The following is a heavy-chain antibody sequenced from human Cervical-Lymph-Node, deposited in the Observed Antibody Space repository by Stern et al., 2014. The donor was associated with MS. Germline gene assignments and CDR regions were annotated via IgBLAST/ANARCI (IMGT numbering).Heavy chain of an antibody. CDR3: ARMKTGLRENRGFDF. V-gene: IGHV4-30-4*01. Sequence: QVQLQESGPGLVKPSETLSLTCTVSGDSINSGDFHWSWVRQSPGKGLEWIGYMYYSESNYNNLSLKSRVTMSIDTSTNQFSLNLTSVTAADTALYYCARMKTGLRENRGFDFWGQGTQVTVSS. CDR2: MYYSESN. D-gene: IGHD4-17*01. J-gene: IGHJ4*02. CDR1: GDSINSGDFH.